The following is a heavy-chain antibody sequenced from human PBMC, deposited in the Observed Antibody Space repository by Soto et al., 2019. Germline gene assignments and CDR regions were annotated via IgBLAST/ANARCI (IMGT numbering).Heavy chain of an antibody. Sequence: GESLRLSCAASGFTFSSYGMHWVRQAPGKGLEWVAVISYDGSNKYYADSVKGRLTISRDNSKNTLSLQMNSLRAEDTAVYYCAKGHTAMAKPSPDYWGQGT. CDR2: ISYDGSNK. CDR3: AKGHTAMAKPSPDY. J-gene: IGHJ4*02. CDR1: GFTFSSYG. V-gene: IGHV3-30*18. D-gene: IGHD5-18*01.